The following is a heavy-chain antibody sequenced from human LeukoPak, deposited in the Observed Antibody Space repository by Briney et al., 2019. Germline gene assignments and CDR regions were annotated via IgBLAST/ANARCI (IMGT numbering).Heavy chain of an antibody. CDR1: GGSISSYY. V-gene: IGHV4-59*01. J-gene: IGHJ4*02. CDR2: IYYSGST. Sequence: PSETLSLTCTVSGGSISSYYWSWIRQPPGKGLEWIGYIYYSGSTNYNPSLKSRVTISVDTSKNQFSLKLSSVTAADTAVYYCARDSNPAAGLGWDYWGQGTLVTVSS. D-gene: IGHD3/OR15-3a*01. CDR3: ARDSNPAAGLGWDY.